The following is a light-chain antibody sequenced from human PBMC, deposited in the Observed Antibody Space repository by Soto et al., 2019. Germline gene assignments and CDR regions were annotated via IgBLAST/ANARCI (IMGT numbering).Light chain of an antibody. CDR1: QSVASS. CDR2: GAS. CDR3: QKYRYWPIN. V-gene: IGKV3-15*01. J-gene: IGKJ5*01. Sequence: IVVAQFPAPLASSPGEMGTLSWRASQSVASSVAWYQQKPRQAPRLILYGASTRATGFPARFSGSGSGTEFTLTISSLQSEDFAVYLCQKYRYWPINFGQGTRLEIK.